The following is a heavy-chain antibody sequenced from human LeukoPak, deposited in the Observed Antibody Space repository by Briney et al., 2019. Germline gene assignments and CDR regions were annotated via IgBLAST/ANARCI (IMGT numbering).Heavy chain of an antibody. V-gene: IGHV3-33*01. D-gene: IGHD3-10*01. J-gene: IGHJ4*02. CDR3: ATLDYYGSGTYYNAGY. Sequence: GGSLRLSCAASGFTFSTYGVHWVRQAPGKGLEWVAVIYFDGSNKYYVDSVKGRFTISRNNSKNTVYLQMNSLRAEDTAMYYCATLDYYGSGTYYNAGYWGQGTLVTVSS. CDR1: GFTFSTYG. CDR2: IYFDGSNK.